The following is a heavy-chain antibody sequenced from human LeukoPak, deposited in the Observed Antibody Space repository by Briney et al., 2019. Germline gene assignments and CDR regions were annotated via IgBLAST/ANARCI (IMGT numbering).Heavy chain of an antibody. V-gene: IGHV3-20*04. CDR3: ASGLAAAGTAY. CDR1: GFTFDDYG. D-gene: IGHD6-13*01. CDR2: INWNGGST. Sequence: PGGSLRLSCAASGFTFDDYGMSWVRQAPGKGLEWVSGINWNGGSTGYADPMRGRFTISRDNAKNSRCLQMNRLGADDTALYYCASGLAAAGTAYWGQGTLVTVSS. J-gene: IGHJ4*02.